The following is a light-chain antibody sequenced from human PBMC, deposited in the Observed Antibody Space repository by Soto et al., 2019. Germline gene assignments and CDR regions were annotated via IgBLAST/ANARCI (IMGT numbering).Light chain of an antibody. Sequence: QSALTQPASVSGSPGQSITISCTGTSSDVGDYNYVSWYQHHPGKAPKLMIYEVGNRPSGVSSRFSGSKSDNTASLTISGLQADDEADDYCGIYTSSTTQWVFGGGTKLTVL. CDR3: GIYTSSTTQWV. J-gene: IGLJ3*02. CDR2: EVG. V-gene: IGLV2-14*01. CDR1: SSDVGDYNY.